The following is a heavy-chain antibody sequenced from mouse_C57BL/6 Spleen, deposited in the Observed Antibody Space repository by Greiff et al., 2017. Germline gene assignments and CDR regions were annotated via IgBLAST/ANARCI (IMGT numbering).Heavy chain of an antibody. Sequence: QVQLKESGPGLVAPSQSLSITCPVSGFSLTSSGVSWVRQPPGKGLEWLGVLWGDGSTNYHSALISRLSSSKDNSKSQVFLKLNSLQTEDTATYYWAKELGRFAYWGQGTLVTVSA. D-gene: IGHD4-1*01. CDR1: GFSLTSSG. J-gene: IGHJ3*01. CDR2: LWGDGST. CDR3: AKELGRFAY. V-gene: IGHV2-3*01.